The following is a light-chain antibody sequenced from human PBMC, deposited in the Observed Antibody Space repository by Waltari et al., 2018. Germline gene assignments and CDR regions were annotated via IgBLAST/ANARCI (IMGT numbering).Light chain of an antibody. CDR3: QQYGSSVMYT. Sequence: VLTPSPGTLSLSPGARATLPCRASQSITKKYFAWYQQKPGQAPRLLIYGASSRAAGVPDRFSGSGSGTDFTLTISRLEPEDFAVYYCQQYGSSVMYTFGQGTKLEIK. J-gene: IGKJ2*01. CDR1: QSITKKY. V-gene: IGKV3-20*01. CDR2: GAS.